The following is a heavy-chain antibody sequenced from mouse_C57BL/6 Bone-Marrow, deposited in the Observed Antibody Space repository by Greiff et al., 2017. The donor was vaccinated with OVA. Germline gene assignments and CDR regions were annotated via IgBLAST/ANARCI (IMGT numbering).Heavy chain of an antibody. CDR2: ILPGSGST. J-gene: IGHJ2*01. CDR1: GYTFTGYW. D-gene: IGHD2-3*01. Sequence: VKLMESGAELMKPGASVKLSCKATGYTFTGYWIEWVKQRPGHGLEWIGEILPGSGSTNYNEKFKGKATFTADTSSNTAYMQLSSLTTEDSAIEYCARQSYDGYYVYFDYWGQGTTLTVSS. V-gene: IGHV1-9*01. CDR3: ARQSYDGYYVYFDY.